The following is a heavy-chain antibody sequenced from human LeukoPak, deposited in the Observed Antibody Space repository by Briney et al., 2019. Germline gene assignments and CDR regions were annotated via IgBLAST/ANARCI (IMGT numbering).Heavy chain of an antibody. CDR1: GFTFSSYA. J-gene: IGHJ5*02. CDR3: ARAPMVRGADFDP. Sequence: PGGSLRLSCAASGFTFSSYAMHWVRQAPGKGLEWVAVISYDGSIKYYADSVKGRFTIYRDNSKNTLYLQMNSLRAEDMAVYYCARAPMVRGADFDPWGTVIMVTVSS. CDR2: ISYDGSIK. V-gene: IGHV3-30*04. D-gene: IGHD3-10*01.